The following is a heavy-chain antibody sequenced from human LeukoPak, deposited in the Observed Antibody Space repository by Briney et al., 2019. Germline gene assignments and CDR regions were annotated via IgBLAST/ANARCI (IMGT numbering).Heavy chain of an antibody. V-gene: IGHV3-72*01. CDR1: GFTFSDHY. D-gene: IGHD5-24*01. Sequence: GGSLRLSCTASGFTFSDHYRDWVRQAPGKGLEWVARIREKPHSYSTEYATSVKGRFTISRDDSKNSLYLQMSSLKTEDTAVYYCARGFRYGSNWGFDYWGQGTLVTVSS. CDR2: IREKPHSYST. CDR3: ARGFRYGSNWGFDY. J-gene: IGHJ4*02.